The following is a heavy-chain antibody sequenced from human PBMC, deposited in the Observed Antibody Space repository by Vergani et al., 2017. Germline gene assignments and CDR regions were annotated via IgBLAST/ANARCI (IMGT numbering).Heavy chain of an antibody. CDR2: IYPGDSDT. CDR3: ARSPRGSYWYFDL. J-gene: IGHJ2*01. D-gene: IGHD3-10*01. CDR1: GYSFSTYW. V-gene: IGHV5-51*03. Sequence: EVQLVQSGAEVKKPGASLKISCKGSGYSFSTYWIGWVRQMPGKGLEWMGIIYPGDSDTRYSPSFQGQVTISAAKSISTAYLQWSSLKASDTAMYYCARSPRGSYWYFDLWGRGTLVTVSS.